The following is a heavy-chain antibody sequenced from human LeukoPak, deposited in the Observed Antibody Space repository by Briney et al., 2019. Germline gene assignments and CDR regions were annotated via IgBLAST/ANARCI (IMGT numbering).Heavy chain of an antibody. Sequence: PGGSLRLSCAASGFTVSSNYMSWIRQAPGKGLEWVSYISSSGSTIYYADSVRGRFTISRDNAKNSLYLQMNSLRAEDTAVYYCARDKSGIAVAARGWFDPWGQGTLVTVSS. CDR1: GFTVSSNY. J-gene: IGHJ5*02. D-gene: IGHD6-19*01. V-gene: IGHV3-11*01. CDR3: ARDKSGIAVAARGWFDP. CDR2: ISSSGSTI.